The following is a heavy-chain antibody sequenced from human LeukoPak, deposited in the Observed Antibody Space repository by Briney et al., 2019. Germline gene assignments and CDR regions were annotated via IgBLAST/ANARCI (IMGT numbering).Heavy chain of an antibody. V-gene: IGHV4-34*01. CDR1: GVSFSGYY. J-gene: IGHJ5*02. CDR3: ARVHIAVVNPIGNWFDP. CDR2: INHSGST. D-gene: IGHD2-21*01. Sequence: PSETLSLTCAVYGVSFSGYYWSWIRQPPGKGLEWIGEINHSGSTNYNPSLKSRVTISVDTSKNQFSLKLSSVTAADTAVYYCARVHIAVVNPIGNWFDPWGQGTLVTVSS.